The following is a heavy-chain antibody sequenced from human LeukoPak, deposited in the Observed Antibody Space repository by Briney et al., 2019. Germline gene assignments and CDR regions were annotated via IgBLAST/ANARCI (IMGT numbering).Heavy chain of an antibody. CDR1: GYSFSSYW. Sequence: GESLKISCKGSGYSFSSYWIGWVRRLPGRGLVWMGIIYPGDSDTRYSPSFQGQVTISADKSIITAYLQWSSLKASDTAIYYCARLVGSPFYYGSGTYLDYWGQGTLVTVSS. CDR2: IYPGDSDT. V-gene: IGHV5-51*01. J-gene: IGHJ4*02. D-gene: IGHD3-10*01. CDR3: ARLVGSPFYYGSGTYLDY.